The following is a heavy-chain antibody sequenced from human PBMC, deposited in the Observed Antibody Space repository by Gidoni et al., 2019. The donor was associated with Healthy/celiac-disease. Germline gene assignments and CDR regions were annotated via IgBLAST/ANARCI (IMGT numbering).Heavy chain of an antibody. D-gene: IGHD3-10*01. CDR1: GGTFSSYA. CDR2: IIPIFGTA. J-gene: IGHJ6*02. CDR3: ARTYYYGSGSYYNNLYYYGMDV. Sequence: QVQLVQSGAEVKKPGSSVKVSCKASGGTFSSYAISWVRQAPGQGLEWMGGIIPIFGTANSAQKFQGRVTITADESTSTAYMELSSLRSEDTAVYYCARTYYYGSGSYYNNLYYYGMDVWGQGTTVTVSS. V-gene: IGHV1-69*01.